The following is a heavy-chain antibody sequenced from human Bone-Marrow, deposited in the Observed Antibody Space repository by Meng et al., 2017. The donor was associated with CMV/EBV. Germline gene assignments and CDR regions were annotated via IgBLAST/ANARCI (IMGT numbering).Heavy chain of an antibody. Sequence: ASVKVSCKASGYTFTSYYMHWVRQAPGQGLEWMGIINPSGGSTSYAQKFQGRVTMTRDTSTSTVYMELSSLRSEDTAVYYCARSFSAFGAARITGYCDYWGQGTLVTVSS. CDR1: GYTFTSYY. CDR2: INPSGGST. J-gene: IGHJ4*02. D-gene: IGHD6-6*01. V-gene: IGHV1-46*01. CDR3: ARSFSAFGAARITGYCDY.